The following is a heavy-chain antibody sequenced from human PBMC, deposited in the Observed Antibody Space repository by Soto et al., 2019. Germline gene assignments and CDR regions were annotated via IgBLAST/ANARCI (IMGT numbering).Heavy chain of an antibody. D-gene: IGHD6-13*01. CDR1: GFTFSSYG. Sequence: GGSLRLSCAASGFTFSSYGMHWVRQAPGEGLEWVAVISYDGSNKYYADSVKGRFTISRDNSKNTPYLQMNSLRAEDTAVYYCAKXRRAQQLGDYYYYGMDVWGQGTTVTVSS. CDR3: AKXRRAQQLGDYYYYGMDV. CDR2: ISYDGSNK. J-gene: IGHJ6*02. V-gene: IGHV3-30*18.